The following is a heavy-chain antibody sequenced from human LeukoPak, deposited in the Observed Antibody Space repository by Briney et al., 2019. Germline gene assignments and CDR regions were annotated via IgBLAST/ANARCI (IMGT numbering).Heavy chain of an antibody. CDR3: ASPASGWYSVPDY. Sequence: GVSLRLSCAASGFTFSSYAMHWVRQAPGKGLEWVAVISYDGSNKYYADSVKGRFTISRDNSKNTLYLQMNSLRAEDTAVYYCASPASGWYSVPDYWGQGTLVTVSS. D-gene: IGHD6-19*01. CDR1: GFTFSSYA. V-gene: IGHV3-30-3*01. J-gene: IGHJ4*02. CDR2: ISYDGSNK.